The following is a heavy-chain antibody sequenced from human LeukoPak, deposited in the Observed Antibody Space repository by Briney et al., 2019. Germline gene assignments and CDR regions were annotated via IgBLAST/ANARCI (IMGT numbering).Heavy chain of an antibody. J-gene: IGHJ4*02. CDR2: IIPIFGTA. CDR3: AREEAHDFWSGSTYYGAHAYDY. Sequence: SVTVSCKASGGTFSSYAISWVRQAPGQGLEWMGGIIPIFGTANYAQKFQGRVTITADESTSTAYMELSSLRSEDTAVYYCAREEAHDFWSGSTYYGAHAYDYWGQGTLVTVSS. CDR1: GGTFSSYA. V-gene: IGHV1-69*13. D-gene: IGHD3-3*01.